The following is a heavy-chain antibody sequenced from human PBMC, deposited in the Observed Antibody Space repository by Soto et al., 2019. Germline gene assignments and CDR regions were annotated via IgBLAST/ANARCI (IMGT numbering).Heavy chain of an antibody. V-gene: IGHV3-30-3*01. J-gene: IGHJ4*02. CDR1: GFTFSSYA. CDR3: ARDTHRTTYLDY. D-gene: IGHD4-17*01. Sequence: QVQLVESGGGVVQPGRSLRLSCAASGFTFSSYAMHWVRQAPDKGLEWVAVISYDGSNKYYADSVKGRFTISRDNSKNTLYLQMNSLRAEDTAVYYCARDTHRTTYLDYWGQGTLVTVSS. CDR2: ISYDGSNK.